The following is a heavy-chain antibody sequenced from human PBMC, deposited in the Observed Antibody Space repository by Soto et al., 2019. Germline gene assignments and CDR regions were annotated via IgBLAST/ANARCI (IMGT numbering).Heavy chain of an antibody. D-gene: IGHD3-16*01. CDR1: GYKLGSAW. CDR2: IKPGTSDT. V-gene: IGHV5-51*01. J-gene: IGHJ4*02. CDR3: ARQISFVCDS. Sequence: LGEPLKISCEGAGYKLGSAWIGWVRRKPGKGLEWMGIIKPGTSDTRYSPSFRGQVTISADEAANTAFLQWSSLKTSDTAIYYCARQISFVCDSWGQGTLVTVSS.